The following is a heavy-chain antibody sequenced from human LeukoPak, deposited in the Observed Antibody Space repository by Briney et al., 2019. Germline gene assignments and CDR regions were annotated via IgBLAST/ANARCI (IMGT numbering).Heavy chain of an antibody. CDR1: GGSISSSSYY. CDR3: AAGYTYALSPFDY. D-gene: IGHD5-18*01. Sequence: SETLSLTCTVSGGSISSSSYYWGWIRQPPGKGLEWIGYIYYSGRTNYNPSLKSRVTISVDTSKNQFSLKLSSVTAADTAVYYCAAGYTYALSPFDYWGQGTLVTVSS. V-gene: IGHV4-61*05. J-gene: IGHJ4*02. CDR2: IYYSGRT.